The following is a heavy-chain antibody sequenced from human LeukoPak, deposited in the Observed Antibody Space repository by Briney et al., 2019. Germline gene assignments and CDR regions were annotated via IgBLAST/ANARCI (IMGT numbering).Heavy chain of an antibody. D-gene: IGHD2-15*01. CDR1: GFTFSSYA. Sequence: GGSLRLSFAASGFTFSSYAMSWVPQAPGKGLEWISAISGSGGSTSYEDSVKGRFTLSGDNPRNTLYLKMTTLRPEDTAVYYCVKATYCRGGSCYYFDYWGQGTLVTVSS. J-gene: IGHJ4*02. CDR3: VKATYCRGGSCYYFDY. V-gene: IGHV3-23*01. CDR2: ISGSGGST.